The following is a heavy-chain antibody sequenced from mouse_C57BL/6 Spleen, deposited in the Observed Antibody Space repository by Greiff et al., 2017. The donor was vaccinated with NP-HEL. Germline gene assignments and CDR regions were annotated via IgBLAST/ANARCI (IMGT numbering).Heavy chain of an antibody. D-gene: IGHD3-2*02. CDR3: ARQLRLRDYFDY. Sequence: VQLQQSGPELVKPGASVKIPCKASGYTFTDYNMDWVKQSHGKSLEWIGDINPNNGGTIYNQKFKGKATLTVDKSSSTAYMELRSLTSEDTAVYYCARQLRLRDYFDYWGQGTTLTVSS. CDR1: GYTFTDYN. V-gene: IGHV1-18*01. CDR2: INPNNGGT. J-gene: IGHJ2*01.